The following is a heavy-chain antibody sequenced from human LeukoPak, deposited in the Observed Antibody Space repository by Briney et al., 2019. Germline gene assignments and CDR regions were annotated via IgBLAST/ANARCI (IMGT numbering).Heavy chain of an antibody. CDR1: GFSVGSYT. CDR3: ARDYGSDSSGYPVDY. D-gene: IGHD3-22*01. Sequence: GGSLRLSCAASGFSVGSYTMSWVRQAPGKGLEWVAVIWYDGSNKYYADSVKGRFTISRDNSKNTRYLQMNSLRAQDTAVSYRARDYGSDSSGYPVDYSGQGTLATVSS. J-gene: IGHJ4*02. V-gene: IGHV3-33*08. CDR2: IWYDGSNK.